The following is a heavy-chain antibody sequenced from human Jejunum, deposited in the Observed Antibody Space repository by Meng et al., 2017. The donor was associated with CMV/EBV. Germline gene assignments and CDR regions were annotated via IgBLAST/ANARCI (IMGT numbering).Heavy chain of an antibody. Sequence: FTFSRYVMSWVRQAPGKGLQWVSGISGSGDRTSYADSVKGRFTISRDNSKGTVFLQMNSLRDEDTAVYYCAKSSCLEHCANGVGNFDYWGQGTLVTVSS. CDR3: AKSSCLEHCANGVGNFDY. CDR1: FTFSRYV. J-gene: IGHJ4*02. V-gene: IGHV3-23*01. D-gene: IGHD2-8*01. CDR2: ISGSGDRT.